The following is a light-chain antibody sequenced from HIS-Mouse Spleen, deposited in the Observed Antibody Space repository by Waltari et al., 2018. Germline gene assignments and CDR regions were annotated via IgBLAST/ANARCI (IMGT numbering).Light chain of an antibody. Sequence: QSALTQPASVSGSPGQSITISCTGTSSDGGSYNLVSWYQKHPGKAPKLMSYEGSKRSSGVSNRFSGSKAGNTASLTVSGLQAEDEGDYYCCSYAGSSTWVFGGGTKLTVL. CDR2: EGS. V-gene: IGLV2-23*01. CDR3: CSYAGSSTWV. J-gene: IGLJ3*02. CDR1: SSDGGSYNL.